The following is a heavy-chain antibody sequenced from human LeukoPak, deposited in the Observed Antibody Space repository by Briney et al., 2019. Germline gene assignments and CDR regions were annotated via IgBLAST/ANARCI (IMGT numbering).Heavy chain of an antibody. Sequence: GESLQISCKGSGYSFTSYWIGWVRQMPGKGLEWMGSIYPGDSDTRYGPSFQGQVTISADKSISTAYLQWSSLKASDTAMYYCARPHGYCSGGSCYSSDYFDYWGQGTLVTVSS. V-gene: IGHV5-51*01. J-gene: IGHJ4*02. D-gene: IGHD2-15*01. CDR3: ARPHGYCSGGSCYSSDYFDY. CDR2: IYPGDSDT. CDR1: GYSFTSYW.